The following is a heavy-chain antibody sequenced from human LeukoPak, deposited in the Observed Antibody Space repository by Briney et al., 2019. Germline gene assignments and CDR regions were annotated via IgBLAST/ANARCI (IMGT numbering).Heavy chain of an antibody. D-gene: IGHD3-10*01. CDR3: ARDTGQYAPGTPGFTRFDP. V-gene: IGHV4-4*07. CDR2: IYTSGST. J-gene: IGHJ5*02. CDR1: GGSISSYY. Sequence: PSETLSLTCTVSGGSISSYYWSWIRQPAGKGLECIGRIYTSGSTNYNPSLKSRVTISVDTSKNQFSLKLSSVTAADTAVYYCARDTGQYAPGTPGFTRFDPWGQGALVTVSS.